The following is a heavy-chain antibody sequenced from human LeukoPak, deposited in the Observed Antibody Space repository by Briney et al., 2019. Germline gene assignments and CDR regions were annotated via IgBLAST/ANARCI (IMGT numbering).Heavy chain of an antibody. J-gene: IGHJ4*02. D-gene: IGHD3-22*01. CDR1: GVSISSYY. Sequence: NPSETLSLTCTVSGVSISSYYWSWIRQPPGKGLEWIGYIYYSGSTNYNPSLKSRVTISVDTSKNQFSLKLSSVTAAGTAVYYCARGKYHYDSRPVAGWYFDYWGQGTLVTVSS. V-gene: IGHV4-59*01. CDR3: ARGKYHYDSRPVAGWYFDY. CDR2: IYYSGST.